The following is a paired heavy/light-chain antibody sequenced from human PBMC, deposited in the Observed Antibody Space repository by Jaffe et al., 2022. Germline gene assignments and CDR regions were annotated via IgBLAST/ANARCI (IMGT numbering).Light chain of an antibody. Sequence: DIQMTQSPSSLSASVGDRVTITCRASQTISRYLNWYQQKPGKAPNLLIYGASTLQSGVPSRFSGSGSGTDFTLTISSLQPEDFATYYCQQSYSTPQTFGQGTKVEIK. CDR3: QQSYSTPQT. J-gene: IGKJ1*01. CDR1: QTISRY. CDR2: GAS. V-gene: IGKV1-39*01.
Heavy chain of an antibody. D-gene: IGHD5-18*01. CDR3: AKNIRDGYNLVMHGCDY. CDR1: GFTVSSNY. Sequence: EVQLVESGGGLVQPGGSLRLSCAASGFTVSSNYITWVRQAPGKGLEWVSVTYSGGSTFYADSVKGRFTISRDNSKNTLYLQMNSLRAEDTAVYFCAKNIRDGYNLVMHGCDYWGQGTLVTVSS. V-gene: IGHV3-66*02. J-gene: IGHJ4*02. CDR2: TYSGGST.